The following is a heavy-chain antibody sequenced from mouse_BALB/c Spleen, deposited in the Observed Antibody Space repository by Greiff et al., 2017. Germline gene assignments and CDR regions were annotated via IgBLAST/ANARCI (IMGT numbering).Heavy chain of an antibody. CDR2: IYPGGGYT. J-gene: IGHJ4*01. V-gene: IGHV1-63*02. CDR1: GYTFTNYW. Sequence: VQLQQSGAELVRPGTSVKISCKASGYTFTNYWLGWVKQRPGHGLEWIGDIYPGGGYTNYNEKFKGKATLTADTSSSTAYMQLSSLTSEDSAVYFCARYGNYDYYAMDYWGQGTSVTVSS. D-gene: IGHD2-1*01. CDR3: ARYGNYDYYAMDY.